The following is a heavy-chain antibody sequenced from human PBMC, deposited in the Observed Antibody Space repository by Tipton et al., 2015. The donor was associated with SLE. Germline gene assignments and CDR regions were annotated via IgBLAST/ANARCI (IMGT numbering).Heavy chain of an antibody. D-gene: IGHD3-3*02. J-gene: IGHJ5*02. V-gene: IGHV3-73*01. CDR2: IRSKRRNYAT. CDR1: GVTFSDLG. Sequence: GSLRLSCAASGVTFSDLGIHWVRQAPGKGLEWVGRIRSKRRNYATDYAASVIGRFTFFRDDSKNTAFMQMNSLNIDDSAVYYCGILLGVPAWGPGTLVTVSS. CDR3: GILLGVPA.